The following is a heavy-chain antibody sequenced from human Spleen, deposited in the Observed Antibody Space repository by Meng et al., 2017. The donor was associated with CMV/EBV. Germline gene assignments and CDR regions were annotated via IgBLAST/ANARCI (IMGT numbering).Heavy chain of an antibody. CDR2: ITPMFDIR. CDR3: ARVSYTGRYYFDY. J-gene: IGHJ4*02. V-gene: IGHV1-69*10. D-gene: IGHD1-1*01. CDR1: GYTFTDYY. Sequence: SVKVSCKASGYTFTDYYIHWVRQAPGQGLEWMGEITPMFDIRKYAQKLQGRVTTSADKSTRTAYMELSSLRSEDTAVYYCARVSYTGRYYFDYWGQGTLVTVSS.